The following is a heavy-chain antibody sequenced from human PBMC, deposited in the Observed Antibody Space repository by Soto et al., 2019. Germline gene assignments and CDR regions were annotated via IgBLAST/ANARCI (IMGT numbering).Heavy chain of an antibody. J-gene: IGHJ5*02. CDR2: IIPILGIA. D-gene: IGHD3-10*01. V-gene: IGHV1-69*02. Sequence: ASVKVSCKASGGTFSSYTISWVRQAPGQGLEWMGRIIPILGIANYAQKFQGRVTITADKSTSTAYMELSSLRSEDTAVYYCARVKVTMVRGVSPPNWFDPWGQGTLVTVS. CDR3: ARVKVTMVRGVSPPNWFDP. CDR1: GGTFSSYT.